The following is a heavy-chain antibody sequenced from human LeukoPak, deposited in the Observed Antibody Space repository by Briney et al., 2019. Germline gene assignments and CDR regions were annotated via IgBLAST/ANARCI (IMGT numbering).Heavy chain of an antibody. V-gene: IGHV1-46*01. Sequence: ASVKVSCKASGYTFTSYYMHWVRQAPGQGLEWMGIINPSGGSTSYAQKFQGRVTMTRDTSTSTVYMELSSLRSEDTAAYYCATYSSSWYGMDVWGQGTTVTVSS. CDR1: GYTFTSYY. J-gene: IGHJ6*02. CDR3: ATYSSSWYGMDV. D-gene: IGHD6-13*01. CDR2: INPSGGST.